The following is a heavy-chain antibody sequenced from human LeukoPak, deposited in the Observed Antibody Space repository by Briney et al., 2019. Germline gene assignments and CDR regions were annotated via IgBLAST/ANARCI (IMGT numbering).Heavy chain of an antibody. V-gene: IGHV3-23*01. CDR3: TEVKRTDGYNFYDY. J-gene: IGHJ4*02. Sequence: GGSLRLSCVVSGFSFNSYVMSWVRQAPGKGLEWVSVISSSDGTTYYADSVKGRFTISRDNSKNTLYLQMNSLRVEDTAVYYCTEVKRTDGYNFYDYWGQGILVTVSS. CDR1: GFSFNSYV. D-gene: IGHD5-24*01. CDR2: ISSSDGTT.